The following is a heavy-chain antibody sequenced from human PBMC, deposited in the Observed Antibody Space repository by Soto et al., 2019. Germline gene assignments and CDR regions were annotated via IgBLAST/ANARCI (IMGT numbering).Heavy chain of an antibody. CDR2: IIPIFGTA. J-gene: IGHJ3*02. D-gene: IGHD6-6*01. CDR1: GGTFSSYA. CDR3: ARDEISSSSEGAFDI. Sequence: SVKVSCKASGGTFSSYAISWVRQAPGQGLEWMGGIIPIFGTANYAQKFQGRVTITADESTSTAYMELSSLRSEDTAVYYCARDEISSSSEGAFDIWGPGTMVTVSS. V-gene: IGHV1-69*13.